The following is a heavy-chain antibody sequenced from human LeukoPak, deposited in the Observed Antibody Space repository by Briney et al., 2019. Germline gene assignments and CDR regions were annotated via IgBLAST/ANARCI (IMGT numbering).Heavy chain of an antibody. V-gene: IGHV1-18*01. CDR2: ISALNGNT. CDR3: ARDPEGVTPLDY. CDR1: GYIFTSYG. J-gene: IGHJ4*02. D-gene: IGHD3-10*01. Sequence: ASAKVSCKASGYIFTSYGFAWVRQAPGQGLEWMGWISALNGNTNYAQKFQGRVTMTTDTSTSTAYMELRSLKSDDTAMYYCARDPEGVTPLDYWGQGTLVTVSS.